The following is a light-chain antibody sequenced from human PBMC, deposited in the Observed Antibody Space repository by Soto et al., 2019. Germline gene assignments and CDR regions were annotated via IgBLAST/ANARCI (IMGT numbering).Light chain of an antibody. V-gene: IGLV6-57*04. CDR2: ENN. J-gene: IGLJ2*01. Sequence: NFMLTQPHSVSESPGKTVTISWTRSSGSIASNYVQCCQQRPGSAPTTVIYENNQRPSGVPDRFSGSIDSSSNSASLTISGLKAEDEADYYCQSYDSSSQVFGGGTKLTVL. CDR1: SGSIASNY. CDR3: QSYDSSSQV.